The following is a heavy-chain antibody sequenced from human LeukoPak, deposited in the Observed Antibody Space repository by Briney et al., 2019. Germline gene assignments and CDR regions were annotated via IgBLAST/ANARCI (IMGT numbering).Heavy chain of an antibody. Sequence: PGGSLRLSCAASGFTFSSYAMSWVRQAPGKGLQWVSAISGSDGSAYYADSVKGRFTISRDNSKNTVYLQMNSLRAEDTAVYYCARDSHYATSGWDFDYWGRGTLVTVSS. CDR2: ISGSDGSA. J-gene: IGHJ4*02. D-gene: IGHD6-19*01. CDR1: GFTFSSYA. CDR3: ARDSHYATSGWDFDY. V-gene: IGHV3-23*01.